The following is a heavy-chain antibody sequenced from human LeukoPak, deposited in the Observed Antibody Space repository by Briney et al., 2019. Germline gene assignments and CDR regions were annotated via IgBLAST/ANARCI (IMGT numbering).Heavy chain of an antibody. D-gene: IGHD2-8*01. CDR1: EFTFSNYA. J-gene: IGHJ4*02. Sequence: AGSLRLSCAASEFTFSNYATSWVRQAPGKGLEWLSGISGSGGSTYYADSVKSRFTISRDNSKNTLYLQMNSLRAEDTAVYHCAKVPSYCTNGVCYTPYYFDYWGQGILVTVSS. CDR2: ISGSGGST. CDR3: AKVPSYCTNGVCYTPYYFDY. V-gene: IGHV3-23*01.